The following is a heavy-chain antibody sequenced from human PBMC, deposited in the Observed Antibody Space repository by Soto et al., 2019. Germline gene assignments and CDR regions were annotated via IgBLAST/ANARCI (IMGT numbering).Heavy chain of an antibody. J-gene: IGHJ6*02. Sequence: GGSLRLSCAASGFTFSNYGMHWVRQAPGKGLEWVAVIWYDGSNKYYGDSVKGRFTISRDYSKNTLYLQMSSLTAEDTAVYYCARDLLPTFATKDYFYYGTDVLPHATPVTV. CDR3: ARDLLPTFATKDYFYYGTDV. D-gene: IGHD3-16*01. CDR2: IWYDGSNK. CDR1: GFTFSNYG. V-gene: IGHV3-33*01.